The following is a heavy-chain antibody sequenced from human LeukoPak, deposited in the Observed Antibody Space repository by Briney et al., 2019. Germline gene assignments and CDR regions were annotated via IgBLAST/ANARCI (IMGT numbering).Heavy chain of an antibody. D-gene: IGHD3-3*01. Sequence: GGSLRLSCAASGFTFSSYAMSWVRQAPGKGLEWVSAISGSGGSTYYADSVKGRFTISRDNSKNTLYLQMNSLRAEDTAVYYCASQATYYDFWSGYRFFQHWGQGTLVTVSS. J-gene: IGHJ1*01. CDR3: ASQATYYDFWSGYRFFQH. CDR2: ISGSGGST. V-gene: IGHV3-23*01. CDR1: GFTFSSYA.